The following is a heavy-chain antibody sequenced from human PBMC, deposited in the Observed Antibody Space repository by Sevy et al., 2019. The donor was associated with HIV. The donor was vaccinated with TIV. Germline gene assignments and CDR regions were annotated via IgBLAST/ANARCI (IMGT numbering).Heavy chain of an antibody. CDR3: ASLRDYYELVNYFDP. CDR1: GFTFSSYW. J-gene: IGHJ4*02. D-gene: IGHD3-22*01. Sequence: GGSLRLSCAASGFTFSSYWMSWVRQAPGKGLEWVANIKKTGSTKYYVGSLRGRFTISRDNAKNSLFLQINNLRAEDTAVYYCASLRDYYELVNYFDPWGQGTLVTVSS. CDR2: IKKTGSTK. V-gene: IGHV3-7*01.